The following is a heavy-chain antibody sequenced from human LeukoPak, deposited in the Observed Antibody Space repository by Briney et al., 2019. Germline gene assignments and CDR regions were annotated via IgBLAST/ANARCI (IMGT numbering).Heavy chain of an antibody. V-gene: IGHV4-34*01. D-gene: IGHD2-2*01. CDR3: ARGAGVVPAIPYGMDV. J-gene: IGHJ6*04. CDR1: GGSFSGYY. CDR2: INHSGST. Sequence: SETLSLTCAVYGGSFSGYYWSWIRQPPGKGLEWIGEINHSGSTNYNPSLKSRVTISVDTSKNQFSLKLSSVTAADTAVYYCARGAGVVPAIPYGMDVWGKGTTVTVSS.